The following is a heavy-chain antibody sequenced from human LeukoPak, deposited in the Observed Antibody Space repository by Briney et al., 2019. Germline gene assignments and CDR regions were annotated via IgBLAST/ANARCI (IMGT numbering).Heavy chain of an antibody. CDR1: GFTFSSYW. J-gene: IGHJ2*01. CDR3: ARDKGSISWHWYFHL. Sequence: GGSLRLSCAASGFTFSSYWMSWVRQAPGKGLEWVANIKKDGSEKYYVNSVKGRFTISRDNAKNSLYMQMTRQRAEHTAVSYCARDKGSISWHWYFHLCGRGTLVTVSS. V-gene: IGHV3-7*01. D-gene: IGHD6-13*01. CDR2: IKKDGSEK.